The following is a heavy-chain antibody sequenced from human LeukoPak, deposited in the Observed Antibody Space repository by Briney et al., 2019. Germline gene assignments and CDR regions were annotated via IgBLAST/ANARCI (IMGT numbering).Heavy chain of an antibody. Sequence: TSETLSLTCTVSGGSISSYYWSWIRQPPGKGLEWIGYIYYSGSTNYNPSLKSRVTMSVDTSKNQFSLKLSSVTAADTAVYYCARAPSTVTPEGGAFDIWGQGTMVTVSS. J-gene: IGHJ3*02. CDR1: GGSISSYY. V-gene: IGHV4-59*12. D-gene: IGHD4-17*01. CDR2: IYYSGST. CDR3: ARAPSTVTPEGGAFDI.